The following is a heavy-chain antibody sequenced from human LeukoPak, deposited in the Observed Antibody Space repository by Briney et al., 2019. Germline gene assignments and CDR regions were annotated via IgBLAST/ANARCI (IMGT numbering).Heavy chain of an antibody. J-gene: IGHJ4*02. CDR2: IKQDGSEK. CDR1: GFTFSNYW. CDR3: AREGGYNYDGDF. D-gene: IGHD5-24*01. V-gene: IGHV3-7*01. Sequence: GGSLRLSCAASGFTFSNYWMSWVRQSPGKGLEWVANIKQDGSEKYYMDSVKGRFTISIDNAKNSLYLQMNSLRVEDTAMYYCAREGGYNYDGDFWGQGTLVTVSS.